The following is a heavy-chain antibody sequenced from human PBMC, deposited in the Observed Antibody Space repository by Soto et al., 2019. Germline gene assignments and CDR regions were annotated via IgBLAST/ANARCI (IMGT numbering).Heavy chain of an antibody. V-gene: IGHV1-8*01. Sequence: ASVKVSCKASGYTFTSYDINWVRQATGQGLEWMGWMNPNSGNTGYAQKFQGRATMTRNTSISTAYMELSSLRSEDTAVYYCARGLPRQPLEFDPWGQGTLVTVSS. CDR1: GYTFTSYD. D-gene: IGHD3-3*01. CDR3: ARGLPRQPLEFDP. J-gene: IGHJ5*02. CDR2: MNPNSGNT.